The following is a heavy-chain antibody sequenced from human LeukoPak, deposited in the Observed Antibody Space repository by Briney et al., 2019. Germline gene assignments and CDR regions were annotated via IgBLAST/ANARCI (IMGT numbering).Heavy chain of an antibody. V-gene: IGHV3-66*01. CDR1: GFTFSTNY. CDR3: AKGSSVAGTIFGY. D-gene: IGHD6-19*01. Sequence: GGSLRLSCAASGFTFSTNYMSWVRQAPGKGLEWVSVIYGDYITYYPDSVKGRFTISRDSSKNTLYLQMNSLRGEDTAVYYCAKGSSVAGTIFGYWGQGTLVTVSS. CDR2: IYGDYIT. J-gene: IGHJ4*02.